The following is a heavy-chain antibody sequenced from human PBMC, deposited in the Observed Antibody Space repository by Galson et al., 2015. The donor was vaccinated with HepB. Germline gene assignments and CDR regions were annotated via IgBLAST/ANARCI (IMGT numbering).Heavy chain of an antibody. CDR2: IRSKAYGGTT. D-gene: IGHD3-9*01. J-gene: IGHJ6*02. Sequence: SLRLSCAASGFTFGDYAMSWFRQAPGKGLEWVGLIRSKAYGGTTEYAASVKGRFTISRDDSKSIAYLQMNSLKTEDTAVYYCTRDHSGPNVLRYFDWLNTYYYYYGMDVWGQGTTVTVSS. V-gene: IGHV3-49*03. CDR3: TRDHSGPNVLRYFDWLNTYYYYYGMDV. CDR1: GFTFGDYA.